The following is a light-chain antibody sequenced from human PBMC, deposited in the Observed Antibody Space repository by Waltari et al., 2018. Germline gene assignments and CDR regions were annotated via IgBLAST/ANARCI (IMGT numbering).Light chain of an antibody. V-gene: IGKV3-20*01. CDR2: DTS. CDR1: QSVSRY. Sequence: EVVLTQSPGTLSLSPGERATLSCRASQSVSRYLAWYQQKPGQAPRLHIYDTSTRATGIPDRFIGSGSGTDFSLTISRLDPEDFAVYDCQKYGTLPATFGQGTKVEVK. J-gene: IGKJ1*01. CDR3: QKYGTLPAT.